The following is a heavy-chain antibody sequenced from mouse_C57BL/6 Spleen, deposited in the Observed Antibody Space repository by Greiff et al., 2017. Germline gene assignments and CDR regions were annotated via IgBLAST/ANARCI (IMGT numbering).Heavy chain of an antibody. J-gene: IGHJ2*01. CDR3: TATDSNYGY. CDR1: GYTFTDYE. CDR2: IDPETGGT. Sequence: QVQLQQSGAELVRPGASVTLSCKASGYTFTDYEMHWVKQTPVHGLEWIGAIDPETGGTAYNQKFKGKAILTADTSSSTAYMELRSLTSEDSAVYYCTATDSNYGYWGQGTTLTVSS. D-gene: IGHD2-5*01. V-gene: IGHV1-15*01.